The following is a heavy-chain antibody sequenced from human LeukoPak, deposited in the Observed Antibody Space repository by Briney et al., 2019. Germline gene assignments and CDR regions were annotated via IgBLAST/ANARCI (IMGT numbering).Heavy chain of an antibody. V-gene: IGHV3-48*01. D-gene: IGHD6-19*01. J-gene: IGHJ4*02. CDR2: ISDSGSTK. CDR3: ARLRAGDYFDY. CDR1: GFTFSSYS. Sequence: PGGSLRLSCAASGFTFSSYSMNWVRQAPGKGLEWVSHISDSGSTKYYADSVKGRFTISRDNAKNSLYLQMNSLRAEDTAVYYCARLRAGDYFDYWGQGTLVTVSS.